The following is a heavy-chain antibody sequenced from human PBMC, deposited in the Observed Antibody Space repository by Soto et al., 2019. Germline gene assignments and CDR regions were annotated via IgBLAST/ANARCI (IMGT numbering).Heavy chain of an antibody. CDR3: AHRLDASSDDAFDI. CDR1: GFSLTTSGVG. V-gene: IGHV2-5*02. D-gene: IGHD6-6*01. Sequence: QITLKESGPTLVKPTQTLTLTCTFSGFSLTTSGVGVGWIRQPPGKALEWFALIYWDDEKRYSPSLQSRLTITKDNSKNQVDLTVTNRNPADTGTYYCAHRLDASSDDAFDIWAQGTMVYVSS. J-gene: IGHJ3*02. CDR2: IYWDDEK.